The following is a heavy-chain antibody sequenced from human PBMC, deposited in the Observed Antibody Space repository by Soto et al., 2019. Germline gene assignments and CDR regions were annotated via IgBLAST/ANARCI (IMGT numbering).Heavy chain of an antibody. CDR2: ISGSGGST. CDR3: ASGMGGYSSSWYDLRAEYFQH. V-gene: IGHV3-23*01. Sequence: PVGSLRLSCAASGFTFSSYAMSWVRQAPGKGLEWVSAISGSGGSTYYADSVKGRFTISRDNSKNTLYLQMNSLRAEDTAVYYCASGMGGYSSSWYDLRAEYFQHWGQGTLVTVSS. D-gene: IGHD6-13*01. J-gene: IGHJ1*01. CDR1: GFTFSSYA.